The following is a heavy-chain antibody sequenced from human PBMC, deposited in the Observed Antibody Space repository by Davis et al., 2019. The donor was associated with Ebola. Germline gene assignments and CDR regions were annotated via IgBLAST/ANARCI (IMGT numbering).Heavy chain of an antibody. CDR3: AREAAAAHFDY. CDR2: ISYDGSNK. D-gene: IGHD6-13*01. V-gene: IGHV3-30*03. CDR1: GFTFSSYG. J-gene: IGHJ4*02. Sequence: GESLKISCAASGFTFSSYGIHWVRQAPGKGLEWVAVISYDGSNKYYADSVKGRFTISRDNSKNTLYLQMNSLRAEDTAVYYCAREAAAAHFDYWGQGTLVTVSS.